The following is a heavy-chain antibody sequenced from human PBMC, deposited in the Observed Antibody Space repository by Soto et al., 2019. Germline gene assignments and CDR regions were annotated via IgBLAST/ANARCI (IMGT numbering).Heavy chain of an antibody. CDR2: IYYSGST. Sequence: SETLSLTCTVSGGSISSYYWSWIRQPPGKGLEWIGYIYYSGSTNYNPSLKSRVTISVDTSKNQFSLKLSSVTAADTAVYYCARGREELLYYYYNSTVVCCKRTTVTVSS. V-gene: IGHV4-59*01. CDR3: ARGREELLYYYYNSTVV. D-gene: IGHD1-7*01. J-gene: IGHJ6*03. CDR1: GGSISSYY.